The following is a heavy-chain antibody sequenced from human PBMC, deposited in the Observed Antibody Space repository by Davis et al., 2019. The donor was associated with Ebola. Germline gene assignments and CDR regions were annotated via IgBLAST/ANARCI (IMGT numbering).Heavy chain of an antibody. D-gene: IGHD3-9*01. CDR1: GFTFSGYT. CDR3: ARVNAVTGYSRFDS. J-gene: IGHJ5*01. V-gene: IGHV3-21*04. CDR2: ISDSSYYI. Sequence: GESLKISCAASGFTFSGYTMNWVRQAPGKGLEWVSSISDSSYYIFYADSMEGRFTISRDNAKNSLYLQMNSLRAEDTAFYHCARVNAVTGYSRFDSWGQGTLVTVSS.